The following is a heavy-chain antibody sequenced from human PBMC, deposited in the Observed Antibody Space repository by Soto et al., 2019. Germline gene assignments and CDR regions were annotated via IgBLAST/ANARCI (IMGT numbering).Heavy chain of an antibody. J-gene: IGHJ4*02. V-gene: IGHV3-23*01. Sequence: GGSLRLSCAASGFTFSSYAMSWVRQAPGKGLEWVSAISGSGGSTYYADSVKGRFTISRDNSKNTLYLQMNSLRAEDTAVYYCAKDMEDIVVVVDRYFDYWGQGTLVTVSS. D-gene: IGHD2-15*01. CDR3: AKDMEDIVVVVDRYFDY. CDR1: GFTFSSYA. CDR2: ISGSGGST.